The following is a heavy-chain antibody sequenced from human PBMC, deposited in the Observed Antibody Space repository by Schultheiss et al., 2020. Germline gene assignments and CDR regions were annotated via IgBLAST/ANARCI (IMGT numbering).Heavy chain of an antibody. Sequence: ASVKVSCKASGGTFSSYAISWVRQAPGQGLEWMGWINPNSGGTNYAQKFQGRVTMTRDTSISTAYMELSRLRSDDTAVYYCAREGSSGWYGDYWGQGTLVTVSS. V-gene: IGHV1-2*02. CDR1: GGTFSSYA. D-gene: IGHD6-19*01. CDR2: INPNSGGT. CDR3: AREGSSGWYGDY. J-gene: IGHJ4*02.